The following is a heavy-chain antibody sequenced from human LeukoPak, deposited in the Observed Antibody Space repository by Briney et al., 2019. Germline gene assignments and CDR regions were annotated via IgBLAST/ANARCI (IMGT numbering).Heavy chain of an antibody. CDR1: GFTFSSYG. J-gene: IGHJ3*02. CDR3: ARGSGSRNAFDI. CDR2: IRYDGSNK. D-gene: IGHD1-26*01. Sequence: GGSLRLSCAASGFTFSSYGMHWVRQAPGKGLEWVAFIRYDGSNKYYADSVRGRFTISRDNSKNTLYLQMNSLRAEDTAVYYCARGSGSRNAFDIWGQGTMVTVSS. V-gene: IGHV3-30*02.